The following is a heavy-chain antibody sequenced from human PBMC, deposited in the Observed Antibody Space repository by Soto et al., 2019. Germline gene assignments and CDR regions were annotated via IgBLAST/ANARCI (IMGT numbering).Heavy chain of an antibody. Sequence: PGGSLRLSCAASGFTFSSYWMSWVRQAPGKGLEWVANIKQDGSEKYYVDSVKGRFTISRDNAKNSLYLQMNSLRAEDTAVYYCARDQSSDTMIVVYYYYGMDVWGQGTTVTVSS. CDR2: IKQDGSEK. D-gene: IGHD3-22*01. J-gene: IGHJ6*02. CDR1: GFTFSSYW. V-gene: IGHV3-7*01. CDR3: ARDQSSDTMIVVYYYYGMDV.